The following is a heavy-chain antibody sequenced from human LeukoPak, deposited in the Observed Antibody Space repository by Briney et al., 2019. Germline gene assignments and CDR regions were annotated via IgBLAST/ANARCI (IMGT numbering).Heavy chain of an antibody. Sequence: SETLSLTCTVSGGSISSYYWSWIRQPAGKGLEWIGRIYTSGSTNYNPSLKSRVTMSVDTSKHQFSLKLSSVTAAATAVYYCARAPSSNWSCSSTRCYYYYYMDVWGKGTTVTVSS. V-gene: IGHV4-4*07. J-gene: IGHJ6*03. CDR1: GGSISSYY. CDR3: ARAPSSNWSCSSTRCYYYYYMDV. CDR2: IYTSGST. D-gene: IGHD2-2*01.